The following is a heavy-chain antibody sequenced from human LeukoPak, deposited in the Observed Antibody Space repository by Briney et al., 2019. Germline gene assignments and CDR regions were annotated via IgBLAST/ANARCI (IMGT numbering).Heavy chain of an antibody. Sequence: SETLSLTCTVSGGSISSYYWSWIRQPPGKGLEWIGYIYYSGSTNYNPSLKSRVTISVDTSKNQFSLKLSSVTAADTAVYYCARYYGDSPSYYYYYMDVWGKGTTVTVSS. J-gene: IGHJ6*03. CDR2: IYYSGST. CDR1: GGSISSYY. CDR3: ARYYGDSPSYYYYYMDV. D-gene: IGHD4-17*01. V-gene: IGHV4-59*01.